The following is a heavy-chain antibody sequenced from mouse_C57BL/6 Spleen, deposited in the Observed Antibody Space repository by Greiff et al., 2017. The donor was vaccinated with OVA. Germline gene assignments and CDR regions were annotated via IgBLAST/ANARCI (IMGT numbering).Heavy chain of an antibody. CDR3: ARGGLYYGSSSAWFAY. Sequence: EVQVVESGPELVKPGASVKMSCKASGYTFTDYNMHWVKQSHGKSLEWIGYINPNNGGTSYNQKFKGKATLTVNKSSSTAYMELRSLTSEDSAVYYCARGGLYYGSSSAWFAYWGQGTLVTVSA. D-gene: IGHD1-1*01. J-gene: IGHJ3*01. V-gene: IGHV1-22*01. CDR2: INPNNGGT. CDR1: GYTFTDYN.